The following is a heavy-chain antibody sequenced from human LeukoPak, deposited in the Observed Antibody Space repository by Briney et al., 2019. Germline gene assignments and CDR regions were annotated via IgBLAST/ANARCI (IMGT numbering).Heavy chain of an antibody. V-gene: IGHV3-23*01. D-gene: IGHD3-10*01. J-gene: IGHJ6*03. CDR3: AKDAWFGELLSDYYYYMDV. CDR1: GFTFSNYG. CDR2: ISGSGGRT. Sequence: GGSLRLSCAASGFTFSNYGMSWVRQAPGKGLEWVSVISGSGGRTYYADSVKGRFTISRDNSKNTLYLQMNSLRAEDTAVYYCAKDAWFGELLSDYYYYMDVWGKGTTVTISS.